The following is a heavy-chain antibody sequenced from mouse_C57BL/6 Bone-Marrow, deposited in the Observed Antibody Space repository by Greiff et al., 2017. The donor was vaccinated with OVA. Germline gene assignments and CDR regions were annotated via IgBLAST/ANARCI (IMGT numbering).Heavy chain of an antibody. CDR1: GFSLSTSGMG. Sequence: QVTLKESGPGILQSSQTLSLTCSFSGFSLSTSGMGVSWIRQPSGKGLEWLAHIYWDDDKRYNPSLKSRLTISKDTSRNQVFLKITSVDTADTATYYCARDYYGIYYAMDYWGQGTSVTVSS. V-gene: IGHV8-12*01. CDR2: IYWDDDK. CDR3: ARDYYGIYYAMDY. J-gene: IGHJ4*01. D-gene: IGHD1-1*01.